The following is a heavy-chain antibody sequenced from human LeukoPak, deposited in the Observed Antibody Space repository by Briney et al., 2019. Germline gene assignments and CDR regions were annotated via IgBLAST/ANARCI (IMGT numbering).Heavy chain of an antibody. CDR3: ARRVAAAQGALGY. D-gene: IGHD6-13*01. Sequence: GGSLRLSCAASGLTFSTYSMNWVRQAPGKGLEWVSYISSSSSTIKYADSVKGRFTISRDNGKNSLYLQMNSLRAEDTAVYYCARRVAAAQGALGYWGQGTLVTVSS. V-gene: IGHV3-48*01. CDR1: GLTFSTYS. J-gene: IGHJ4*02. CDR2: ISSSSSTI.